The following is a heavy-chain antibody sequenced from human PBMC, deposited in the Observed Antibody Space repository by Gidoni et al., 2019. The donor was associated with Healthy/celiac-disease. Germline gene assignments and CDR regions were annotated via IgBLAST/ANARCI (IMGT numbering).Heavy chain of an antibody. V-gene: IGHV4-4*02. J-gene: IGHJ5*02. CDR1: GCSLRSSHW. CDR2: IYQSAST. D-gene: IGHD6-6*01. Sequence: QVQLQQSGLGLVNPSAPLSLTCAVSGCSLRSSHWWSWVRQPPGKGLEWIGEIYQSASTNYNPDLKSRVTISVDKSKNQFSLKLRSGTAADTAVYYCARKKRRRAARLGPNWFDPWGQGTLVTVSS. CDR3: ARKKRRRAARLGPNWFDP.